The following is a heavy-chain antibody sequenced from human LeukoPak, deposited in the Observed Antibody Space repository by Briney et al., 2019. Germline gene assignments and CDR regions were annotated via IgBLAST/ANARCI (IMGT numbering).Heavy chain of an antibody. Sequence: GESLKISCKGSGYSFTSYWIGWVRQMPGKGLEWMGIIYPGDSDTRYSPSFQGQVTISADKSISTAYLQWSSLKASDTAMYYCARQKGYCSGGSCYSRTSDAFDIWGQGTMVTVSS. V-gene: IGHV5-51*01. CDR3: ARQKGYCSGGSCYSRTSDAFDI. CDR1: GYSFTSYW. J-gene: IGHJ3*02. D-gene: IGHD2-15*01. CDR2: IYPGDSDT.